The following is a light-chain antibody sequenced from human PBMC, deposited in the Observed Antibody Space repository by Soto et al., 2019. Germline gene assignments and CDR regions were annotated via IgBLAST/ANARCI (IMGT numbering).Light chain of an antibody. CDR3: QQSHSSPLS. CDR1: QGIGFY. Sequence: IQLTQSPSSLSASVGDRVTITCRASQGIGFYLAWYQQKPGSAPQLLIYAASTLQSGVPSRFSGSGSGTNFTLTISGLQPEDFAVYYCQQSHSSPLSFGGGTKVEFK. CDR2: AAS. V-gene: IGKV1-9*01. J-gene: IGKJ4*01.